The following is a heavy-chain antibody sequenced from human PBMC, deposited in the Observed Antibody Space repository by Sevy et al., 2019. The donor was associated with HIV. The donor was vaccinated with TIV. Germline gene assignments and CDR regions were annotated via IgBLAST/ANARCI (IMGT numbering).Heavy chain of an antibody. Sequence: GGSLRLSCAASGFTFEDSAMHWVRQAPGKGLEWVSGISWNSATRGYADSVKDRFTISRDNAKNPLYLQMNSLRTEDTALYYCAKDTSRVVAGTGYFDYWGQETLVTVSS. CDR3: AKDTSRVVAGTGYFDY. CDR1: GFTFEDSA. D-gene: IGHD6-19*01. J-gene: IGHJ4*02. CDR2: ISWNSATR. V-gene: IGHV3-9*01.